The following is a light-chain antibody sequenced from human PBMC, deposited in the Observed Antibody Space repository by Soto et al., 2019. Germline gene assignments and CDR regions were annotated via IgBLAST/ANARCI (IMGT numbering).Light chain of an antibody. V-gene: IGKV2-28*01. Sequence: DIVMTQSPLSLPVTPGEPASISCRSSQSLLHSNGYNYLDWYLQKPGQSPQLLIYLGSNRSSGDPDRFRGSGSGTDFTLKISRVEAEDVGVYYFMQALQTPYTFGQGTKLEIK. CDR1: QSLLHSNGYNY. CDR2: LGS. J-gene: IGKJ2*01. CDR3: MQALQTPYT.